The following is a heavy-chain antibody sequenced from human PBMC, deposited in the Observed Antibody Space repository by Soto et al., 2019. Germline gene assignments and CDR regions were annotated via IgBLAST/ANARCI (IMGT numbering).Heavy chain of an antibody. V-gene: IGHV3-23*01. J-gene: IGHJ3*02. D-gene: IGHD3-3*01. CDR1: GFTFSSYA. CDR3: AKDESYYDFWSGYYTNAFDI. Sequence: GSLRLSCAASGFTFSSYAMSWVRQAPGKGLEWVSAISGSGGSTYYADSVKGRFTISRDNSKNTLYLQMNSLRAEDTAVYYCAKDESYYDFWSGYYTNAFDIWGQGTMVTVSS. CDR2: ISGSGGST.